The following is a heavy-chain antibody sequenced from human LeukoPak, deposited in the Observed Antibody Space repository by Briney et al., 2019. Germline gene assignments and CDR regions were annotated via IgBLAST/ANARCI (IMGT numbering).Heavy chain of an antibody. CDR2: INSNGGST. CDR3: ARDPSGSWQWFDY. Sequence: ATVKLSCKASGYTFTSYYMHWVRQAPGQGLEWMGVINSNGGSTTYAQKFQGRVTMTRDRSTTTAYMELSSLRSEDTAVYYCARDPSGSWQWFDYWGQGTLVTVSP. V-gene: IGHV1-46*01. J-gene: IGHJ4*02. D-gene: IGHD1-26*01. CDR1: GYTFTSYY.